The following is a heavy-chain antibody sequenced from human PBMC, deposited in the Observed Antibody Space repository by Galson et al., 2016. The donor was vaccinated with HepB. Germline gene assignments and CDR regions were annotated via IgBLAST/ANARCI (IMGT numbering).Heavy chain of an antibody. J-gene: IGHJ4*02. V-gene: IGHV3-23*01. CDR1: GFTFRSYA. Sequence: SLRLSCAASGFTFRSYAMTWVRQAPGKGLEWVSTISGTCGSTYHADSVKGRFTISRDNSKNTVYLQMNSLRAEDTAVYYCAKFASGTYYLDSFHEWGQGTLVTVSS. CDR2: ISGTCGST. CDR3: AKFASGTYYLDSFHE. D-gene: IGHD3-10*01.